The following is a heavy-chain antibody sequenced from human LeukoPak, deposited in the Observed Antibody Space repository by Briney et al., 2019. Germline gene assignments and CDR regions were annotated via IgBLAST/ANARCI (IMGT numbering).Heavy chain of an antibody. CDR1: GGTFSSYA. CDR3: ARDGPGGDAFDI. Sequence: EASVKVFCKTSGGTFSSYAISWVRQAPGQGLEWMGGIISIFGTANYAQKFQGRVTITTDESTSTAYMELSSLRSEDTAVYYCARDGPGGDAFDIWGQGTMVTVSS. J-gene: IGHJ3*02. CDR2: IISIFGTA. V-gene: IGHV1-69*05. D-gene: IGHD1-26*01.